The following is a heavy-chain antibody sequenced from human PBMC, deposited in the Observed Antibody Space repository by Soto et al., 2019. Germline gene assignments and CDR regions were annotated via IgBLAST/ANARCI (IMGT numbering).Heavy chain of an antibody. V-gene: IGHV4-30-2*01. Sequence: QLKLQESGSGLVQPSQTLSLTCAVSGGSISSGGYSWSWIRQPPGKGLEWIGYIFPSGSTYYNPSLTSRVTITIEISKNQFAWRLTSVTAADTAVYYCASAGGSGSPDWYFDLWGRGTLVTVSS. CDR1: GGSISSGGYS. CDR3: ASAGGSGSPDWYFDL. J-gene: IGHJ2*01. CDR2: IFPSGST. D-gene: IGHD1-26*01.